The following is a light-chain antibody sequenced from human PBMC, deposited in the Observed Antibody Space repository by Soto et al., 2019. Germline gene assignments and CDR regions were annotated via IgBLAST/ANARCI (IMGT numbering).Light chain of an antibody. CDR2: DTT. CDR3: LLSYNGPYV. J-gene: IGLJ1*01. V-gene: IGLV7-46*01. CDR1: TGAVTNGHY. Sequence: VVTQEPSLTVSPGGTVTLTGGSSTGAVTNGHYPYWFQQKPGQAPRTLIYDTTNRHSWTPARFSGSLLGGKAALTLSGAQPEDEAEYYCLLSYNGPYVFGTGTKVTVL.